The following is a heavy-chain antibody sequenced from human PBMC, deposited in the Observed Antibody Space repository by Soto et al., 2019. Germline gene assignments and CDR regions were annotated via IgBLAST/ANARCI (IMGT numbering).Heavy chain of an antibody. CDR3: ARGRQLFQGPYSSSWSYY. V-gene: IGHV4-34*01. CDR1: GGSFSGYY. Sequence: ETLSLTCAVYGGSFSGYYWSWIRQPRGKGLEWIGEINHSGSTNYNPSLKSRVTISVDTSKNQFSLKLSSVTAADTAVYYCARGRQLFQGPYSSSWSYYCGEGTLVTVSS. CDR2: INHSGST. D-gene: IGHD6-13*01. J-gene: IGHJ4*02.